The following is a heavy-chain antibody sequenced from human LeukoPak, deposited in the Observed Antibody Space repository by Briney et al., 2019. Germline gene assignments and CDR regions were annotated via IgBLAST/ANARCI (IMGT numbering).Heavy chain of an antibody. J-gene: IGHJ3*02. CDR1: GFTFSSYE. CDR3: ARGPGGDYTHAFDI. D-gene: IGHD2-21*02. Sequence: GGSLRLSCAASGFTFSSYEMNLVRQAPGKGLEWVSYISSSGSTIYYADSVKGRFTISRDNAKNSLYLQMNSLRAEDTAVYYCARGPGGDYTHAFDIWGQGTMVTVSS. CDR2: ISSSGSTI. V-gene: IGHV3-48*03.